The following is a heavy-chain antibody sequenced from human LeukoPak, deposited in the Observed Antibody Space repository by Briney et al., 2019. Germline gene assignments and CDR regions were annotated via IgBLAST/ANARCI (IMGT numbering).Heavy chain of an antibody. CDR2: ISYDGSNK. V-gene: IGHV3-30*18. CDR1: GFTFSRYG. CDR3: AKDPRGVGARGS. J-gene: IGHJ5*02. Sequence: PGRSLRLSCAASGFTFSRYGMHWVRQAPGKGLEWVAVISYDGSNKYYADSVKGRFTISRDNSKNTLYLQMNSLRAEDTAVYYCAKDPRGVGARGSWGQGTLVAVPS. D-gene: IGHD1-26*01.